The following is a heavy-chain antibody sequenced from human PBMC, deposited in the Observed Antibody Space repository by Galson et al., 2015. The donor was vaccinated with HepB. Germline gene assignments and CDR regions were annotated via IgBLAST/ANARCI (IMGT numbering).Heavy chain of an antibody. CDR1: GYTLSDYY. V-gene: IGHV1-2*06. J-gene: IGHJ4*02. CDR3: AKVLAAAGTIYYFDY. CDR2: INPNSGDT. D-gene: IGHD6-13*01. Sequence: SVKVSCKASGYTLSDYYMHWVRQAPGQGLEWMGRINPNSGDTNYAQKFQGRVTMTRDTSISTAYMELSRLRSDDTAVYYCAKVLAAAGTIYYFDYWGQGTLVTVSS.